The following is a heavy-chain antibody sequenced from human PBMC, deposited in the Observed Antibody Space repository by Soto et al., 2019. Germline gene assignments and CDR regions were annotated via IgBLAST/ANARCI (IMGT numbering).Heavy chain of an antibody. CDR1: GIRFSTYD. D-gene: IGHD2-15*01. CDR2: ISTTSFTI. V-gene: IGHV3-48*02. CDR3: ARDRCYDGTCYSASDS. Sequence: PGGSLRLSCAASGIRFSTYDMDWLRQAPGKGPEWIAHISTTSFTIYYADSVKGRFTISRDNARNSLYLEMNSLRDEDTAVYYCARDRCYDGTCYSASDSWGQGTLVTVSS. J-gene: IGHJ5*01.